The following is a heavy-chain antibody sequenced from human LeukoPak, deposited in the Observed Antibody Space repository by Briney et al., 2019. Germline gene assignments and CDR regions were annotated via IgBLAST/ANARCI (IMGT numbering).Heavy chain of an antibody. Sequence: ASVKVSCKASGYTFTGYYMHWVRQAPGQGLEWMGWINPNSGGTNYAQKFQGRVTMTRDTSISTAYMELSRLRSDDTAVYYCARALPRIAAFSGWFDPWGQGTLVTVSS. D-gene: IGHD6-25*01. V-gene: IGHV1-2*02. CDR2: INPNSGGT. CDR1: GYTFTGYY. CDR3: ARALPRIAAFSGWFDP. J-gene: IGHJ5*02.